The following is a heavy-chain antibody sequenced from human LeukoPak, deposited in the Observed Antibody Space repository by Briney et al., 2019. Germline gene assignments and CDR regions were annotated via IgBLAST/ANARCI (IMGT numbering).Heavy chain of an antibody. Sequence: AETLSLTCAVSGLTFSGYCWNWIRQPPGKGLEWIGYIYYSGSTNYNPSLKSRVTISVDTSKNQFSLKLSSVTAADTAVYYCASSPVFWFGDRGNWFDPWGQGTLVTVSS. CDR3: ASSPVFWFGDRGNWFDP. CDR1: GLTFSGYC. D-gene: IGHD3-10*01. CDR2: IYYSGST. V-gene: IGHV4-59*08. J-gene: IGHJ5*02.